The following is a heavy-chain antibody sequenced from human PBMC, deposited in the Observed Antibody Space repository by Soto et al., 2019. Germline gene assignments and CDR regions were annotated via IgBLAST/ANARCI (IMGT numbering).Heavy chain of an antibody. CDR3: ARDRNIVATIYNYYGMDV. D-gene: IGHD5-12*01. J-gene: IGHJ6*02. CDR2: TIPIFGTA. CDR1: GGTFSSYA. Sequence: SVKVSFKASGGTFSSYAISWLRQAPGQGLEWMGGTIPIFGTASYAQKFQGRVTITADESTSTAYMELSSLRSEDTAVYYCARDRNIVATIYNYYGMDVWGQGTTVTVSS. V-gene: IGHV1-69*13.